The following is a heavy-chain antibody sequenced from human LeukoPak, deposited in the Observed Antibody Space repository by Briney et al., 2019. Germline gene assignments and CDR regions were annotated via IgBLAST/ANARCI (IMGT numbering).Heavy chain of an antibody. Sequence: GGSLRLSCAASGFTFSSYGMHWVRQAPGKGLEWVAVISYDGSNKYHADSVKGRFTISRDNSKNTLYLQMNSLRAEDTAVYYCAKDPNCSSTSCYDYWGQGTLVTVSS. CDR3: AKDPNCSSTSCYDY. CDR2: ISYDGSNK. J-gene: IGHJ4*02. CDR1: GFTFSSYG. V-gene: IGHV3-30*18. D-gene: IGHD2-2*01.